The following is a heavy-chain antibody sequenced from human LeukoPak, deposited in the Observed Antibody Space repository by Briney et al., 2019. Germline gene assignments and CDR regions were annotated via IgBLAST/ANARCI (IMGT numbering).Heavy chain of an antibody. D-gene: IGHD1-1*01. Sequence: GRSLRLSCAASGFTFSNYCMHWVRQAPGKGLEWVALISKDGTNDYYADSVKGRFTISRDNSKNTLYLQMNSLISEDTAVYYCARSTLGTMTRLGDYWGQGTLVTVSS. V-gene: IGHV3-30*03. J-gene: IGHJ4*02. CDR3: ARSTLGTMTRLGDY. CDR2: ISKDGTND. CDR1: GFTFSNYC.